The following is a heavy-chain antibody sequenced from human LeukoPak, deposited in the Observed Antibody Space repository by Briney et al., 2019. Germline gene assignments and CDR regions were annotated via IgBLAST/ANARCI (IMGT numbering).Heavy chain of an antibody. CDR1: GFTFSSYG. D-gene: IGHD5-12*01. CDR3: ATGGYDYYLVY. CDR2: IWYDGSNK. J-gene: IGHJ4*02. Sequence: GRSLRLSCAASGFTFSSYGMHWVRQAPGKGLEWVAVIWYDGSNKYYADSVKGRFTISRDSSKNTLYLQMNSLRAEDTAVYYCATGGYDYYLVYWGQGTLVTVSS. V-gene: IGHV3-33*01.